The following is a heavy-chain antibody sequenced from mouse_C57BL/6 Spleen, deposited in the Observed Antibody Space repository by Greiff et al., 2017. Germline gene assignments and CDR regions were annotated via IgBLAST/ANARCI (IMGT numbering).Heavy chain of an antibody. CDR2: ISYDGSN. J-gene: IGHJ2*01. CDR3: ASTYDGYYLYYFDY. CDR1: GYSITSGYY. D-gene: IGHD2-3*01. V-gene: IGHV3-6*01. Sequence: EVQLQESGPGLVKPSQSLSLTCSVTGYSITSGYYWNWIRQFPGNKLEWMGYISYDGSNNYNPSLKNRISITRDTSKNQFFLKLNSVTTEDTATYYCASTYDGYYLYYFDYWGQGTTLTVSS.